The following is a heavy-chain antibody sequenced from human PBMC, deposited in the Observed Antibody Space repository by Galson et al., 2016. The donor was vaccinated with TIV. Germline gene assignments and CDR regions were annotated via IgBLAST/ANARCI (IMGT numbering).Heavy chain of an antibody. V-gene: IGHV1-69*04. CDR1: GGIFSRHA. CDR3: ARNLVDSSGYDD. Sequence: SVKVSCKASGGIFSRHAFSWVRQAPGQGLECMGRIIPILGMTNYAQKFQGRVTITADDSTSTAYMELKSLKSEDTAVYYCARNLVDSSGYDDWGQGTLVTVPS. J-gene: IGHJ4*02. D-gene: IGHD3-22*01. CDR2: IIPILGMT.